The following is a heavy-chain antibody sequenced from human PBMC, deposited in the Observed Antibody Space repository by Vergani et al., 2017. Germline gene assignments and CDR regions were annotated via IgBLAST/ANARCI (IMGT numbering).Heavy chain of an antibody. CDR2: IGWNSGAV. Sequence: EVDLVESGGGLAQPGGSLRLSCEASGITFWKFGMHWVRQGPGKGLEWGSGIGWNSGAVAYADSVRGRFTISRDNAKNSLFLEMNSLRFEDTAVYFCTKGSVYYHDSAGHGYDPYTGFDLWGQGTLVTVSS. CDR3: TKGSVYYHDSAGHGYDPYTGFDL. J-gene: IGHJ3*01. CDR1: GITFWKFG. V-gene: IGHV3-9*01. D-gene: IGHD5-12*01.